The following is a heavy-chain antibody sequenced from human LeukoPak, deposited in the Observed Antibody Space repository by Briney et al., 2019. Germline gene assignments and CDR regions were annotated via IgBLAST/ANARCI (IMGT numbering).Heavy chain of an antibody. V-gene: IGHV4-59*01. CDR1: GGSISSYY. J-gene: IGHJ3*02. Sequence: SETLSLTCIVSGGSISSYYWSWIRQPPGKGLEWIGYIYYSGSTNYNPSLKSRVTISVDTSKNQFSLKLSSVTAADTAVYYCASLDVTSIWGQGTMVTVSS. CDR2: IYYSGST. CDR3: ASLDVTSI. D-gene: IGHD3/OR15-3a*01.